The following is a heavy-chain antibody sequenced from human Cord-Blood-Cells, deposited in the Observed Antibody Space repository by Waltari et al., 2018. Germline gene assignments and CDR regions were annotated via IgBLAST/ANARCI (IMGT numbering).Heavy chain of an antibody. CDR3: ARENCGGDCYYYYYGMDV. Sequence: QVQLVQSGAEVKKPGASVKVSCKASGYPFTSYGISWVRQAPGQGLEWMGWNSAYNGNTNSAQKLQGRVTMTTDTSTSTAYMELRSLRSDDTAVYYCARENCGGDCYYYYYGMDVWGQGTTVTVSS. V-gene: IGHV1-18*01. J-gene: IGHJ6*02. CDR2: NSAYNGNT. D-gene: IGHD2-21*01. CDR1: GYPFTSYG.